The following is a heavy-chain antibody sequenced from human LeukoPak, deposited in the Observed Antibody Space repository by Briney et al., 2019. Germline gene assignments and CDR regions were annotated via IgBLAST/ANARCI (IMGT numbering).Heavy chain of an antibody. J-gene: IGHJ6*02. Sequence: YIYYADSVKGRFTISRDNAKNSLYLQMNSLRAEDTAVYYCARGLGYCSGGSCCADYYYYYYGMDVWGQGTTVTVSS. V-gene: IGHV3-21*01. CDR2: YI. CDR3: ARGLGYCSGGSCCADYYYYYYGMDV. D-gene: IGHD2-15*01.